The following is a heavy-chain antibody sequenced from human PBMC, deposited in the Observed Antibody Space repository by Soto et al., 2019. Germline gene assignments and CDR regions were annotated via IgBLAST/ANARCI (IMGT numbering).Heavy chain of an antibody. CDR1: GYSFTSYW. CDR3: ARLLDLPAVHFDY. J-gene: IGHJ4*02. Sequence: GESLKISCKGSGYSFTSYWIGWVRQMPGKGLEWMGIIYPGDSDTRYSPSFQGKVTISADKTISTAYLQWSSLKASDTAMYYCARLLDLPAVHFDYWGQGTLVTVSS. V-gene: IGHV5-51*01. D-gene: IGHD2-2*01. CDR2: IYPGDSDT.